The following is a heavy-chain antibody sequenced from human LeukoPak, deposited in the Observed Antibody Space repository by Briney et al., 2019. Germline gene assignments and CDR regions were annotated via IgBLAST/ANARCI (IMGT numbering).Heavy chain of an antibody. D-gene: IGHD1-26*01. J-gene: IGHJ5*02. Sequence: SETLSLTCAVYIDSFSNYHWNWIRQTPAKGMEWIGEVNESGGTNISPSLRSRVISSVDTSKNQFSLKLISVTVADTAIYYCARGQGATVPQVGKNWFDPWGQGTLVTVSS. CDR2: VNESGGT. CDR3: ARGQGATVPQVGKNWFDP. V-gene: IGHV4-34*01. CDR1: IDSFSNYH.